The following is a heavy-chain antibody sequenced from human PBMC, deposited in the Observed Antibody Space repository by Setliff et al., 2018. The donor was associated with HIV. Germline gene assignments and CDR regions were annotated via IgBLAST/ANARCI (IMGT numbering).Heavy chain of an antibody. CDR3: ARHSPNVGVRGDAFDI. CDR1: GGSISSHY. CDR2: IHYSGAT. D-gene: IGHD2-8*01. V-gene: IGHV4-59*08. Sequence: SETLSLTCTVSGGSISSHYWIWIRQPPGKGLEWIGYIHYSGATNYNPSLKSRVTISLDTSRTQFSLRLNSVTAADTAVHDCARHSPNVGVRGDAFDIWGQGTVVTVSS. J-gene: IGHJ3*02.